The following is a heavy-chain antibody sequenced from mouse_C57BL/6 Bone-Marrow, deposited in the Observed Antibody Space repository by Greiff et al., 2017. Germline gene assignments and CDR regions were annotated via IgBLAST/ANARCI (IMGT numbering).Heavy chain of an antibody. CDR3: ARRAYYGYDDY. V-gene: IGHV5-6*01. CDR2: ISSGGSYT. D-gene: IGHD2-9*01. J-gene: IGHJ2*01. Sequence: EVQGVESGGDLVKPGGSLKLSCAASGFTFSSYGMSWVRQTPDKRLEWVATISSGGSYTYYPDSVKGRFTISRDNAKNTLYLQMSSLKSEDTAMYYCARRAYYGYDDYWGQGTTLTVSS. CDR1: GFTFSSYG.